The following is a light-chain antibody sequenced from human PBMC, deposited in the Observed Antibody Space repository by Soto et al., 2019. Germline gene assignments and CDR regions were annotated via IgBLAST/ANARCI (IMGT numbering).Light chain of an antibody. CDR1: QSISNY. V-gene: IGKV1-39*01. CDR3: QQTYSSPLT. CDR2: AAS. J-gene: IGKJ4*01. Sequence: DIQMTQSPSSLSASVGDRVTITCRASQSISNYLNWYQQKPGKAPKLLIYAASTLQSGVPSRLSGSGSGTAFTLTISTLQPEDFATYYCQQTYSSPLTFGGGTKVEIK.